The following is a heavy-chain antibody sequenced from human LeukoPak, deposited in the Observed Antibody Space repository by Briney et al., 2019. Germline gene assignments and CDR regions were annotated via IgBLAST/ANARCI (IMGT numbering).Heavy chain of an antibody. V-gene: IGHV1-18*04. CDR2: ISAYNGNT. D-gene: IGHD2-2*01. J-gene: IGHJ5*02. Sequence: GESLKISCRGSGYSFTSYWIGWVRQAPGQGLEWMGWISAYNGNTNYAQKLQGRVTMTTDTSTSTAYMELRSLRSDDTAVYYCARDREWVVPAANLAGFDPWGQGTLVTVSS. CDR3: ARDREWVVPAANLAGFDP. CDR1: GYSFTSYW.